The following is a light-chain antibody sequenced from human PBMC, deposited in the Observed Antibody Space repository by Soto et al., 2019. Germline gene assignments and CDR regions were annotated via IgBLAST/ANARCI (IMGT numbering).Light chain of an antibody. V-gene: IGKV1-39*01. Sequence: DIQMTQSPSSLSASVGDRVTITCRASQSISTYLNWNQQRPGKAPKVLIYAASSLQSGVPSRFSGSGSGTDFTLTISSLQPEDFATYYCQQSYSTPWTFGQGTKVEIK. CDR2: AAS. CDR1: QSISTY. J-gene: IGKJ1*01. CDR3: QQSYSTPWT.